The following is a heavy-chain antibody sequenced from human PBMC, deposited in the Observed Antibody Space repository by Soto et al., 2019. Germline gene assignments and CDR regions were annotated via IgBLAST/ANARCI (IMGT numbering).Heavy chain of an antibody. V-gene: IGHV3-21*01. D-gene: IGHD6-6*01. CDR2: ISSSSSYI. J-gene: IGHJ4*02. CDR1: GFTFSSYS. CDR3: ARDVYSSSRYFDH. Sequence: EVQLVESGGGLVKPGGSLRLSCAASGFTFSSYSMNWVRQAPGKGLEWVSSISSSSSYIYYADSVKGRFTISRDNAKNSLYLQMNSLRAEDTAVYYCARDVYSSSRYFDHWGQGTLVTVSS.